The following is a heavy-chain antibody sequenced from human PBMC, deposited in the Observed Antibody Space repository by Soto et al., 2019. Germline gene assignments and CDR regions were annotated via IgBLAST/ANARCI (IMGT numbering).Heavy chain of an antibody. CDR3: ARDHPPLDV. V-gene: IGHV4-34*01. Sequence: QVQLQQWGAGLLKPSETLSLTCAVYGGSFSGYYWSWIRQPPGKGLEWIGEINHSGSTNYNPSLKRRVTTSVDTSKNQFSLKLSSVTAADTSVYYCARDHPPLDVWGQGTTVTVSS. J-gene: IGHJ6*02. CDR1: GGSFSGYY. CDR2: INHSGST.